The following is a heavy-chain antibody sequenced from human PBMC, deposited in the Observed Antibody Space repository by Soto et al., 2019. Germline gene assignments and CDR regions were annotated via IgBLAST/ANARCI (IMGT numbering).Heavy chain of an antibody. J-gene: IGHJ4*02. V-gene: IGHV1-18*01. Sequence: QVQLVQSGAEVKKPGASVKVSCKASGYTFTCYGISWVRQAPGQGLEWMGWISAYNGNTNYAQKLQGRVTMTTDTSTSTAYMELRSLRSDDTAVYYCARQDYYDSSGYRADLDYWGQGTLVTVSS. CDR2: ISAYNGNT. CDR3: ARQDYYDSSGYRADLDY. D-gene: IGHD3-22*01. CDR1: GYTFTCYG.